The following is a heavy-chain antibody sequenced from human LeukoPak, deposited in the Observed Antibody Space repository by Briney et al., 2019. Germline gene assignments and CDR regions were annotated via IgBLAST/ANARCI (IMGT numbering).Heavy chain of an antibody. CDR3: ARDVPLSGAVGTPDY. Sequence: PGGSLRLSCAASGFTFSSHAMHWVRQAPGKGLDWVAAISNDGSIKTYADSVRGRFTISRDNSDDTLYLQMNNLRPDDTAVYYCARDVPLSGAVGTPDYWGQGTLVTVSS. V-gene: IGHV3-30-3*01. D-gene: IGHD6-13*01. J-gene: IGHJ4*02. CDR2: ISNDGSIK. CDR1: GFTFSSHA.